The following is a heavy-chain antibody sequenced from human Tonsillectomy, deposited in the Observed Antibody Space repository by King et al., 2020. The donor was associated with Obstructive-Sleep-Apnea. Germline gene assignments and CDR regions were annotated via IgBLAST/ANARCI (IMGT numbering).Heavy chain of an antibody. D-gene: IGHD3-22*01. CDR2: ISSSSSTI. J-gene: IGHJ4*02. V-gene: IGHV3-48*04. Sequence: VQLVESGGGLVQPGGSLRLSCAASGFTFSSYSMNWVRQAPGKGLEWVSYISSSSSTIYYADSVKGRFTISRDNAKNSRYLQMNSLSGEDTAVYYCARDWGYYDSSGYYSGVEDYWGQGTLVTVSS. CDR3: ARDWGYYDSSGYYSGVEDY. CDR1: GFTFSSYS.